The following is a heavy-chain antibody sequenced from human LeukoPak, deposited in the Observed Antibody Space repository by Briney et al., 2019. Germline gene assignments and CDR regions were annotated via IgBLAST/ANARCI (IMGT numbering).Heavy chain of an antibody. Sequence: PGGSLRLSCAASGFTFSSYAMSWVRQAPGKGLEWVSGISGSGDNTYYADSVKGRLTISRGNSKNTLYVQVNSLGTEDTAAYYCAKGSYYDSSGSFYFDYWGQGTLVTVSS. D-gene: IGHD3-22*01. CDR3: AKGSYYDSSGSFYFDY. J-gene: IGHJ4*02. V-gene: IGHV3-23*01. CDR2: ISGSGDNT. CDR1: GFTFSSYA.